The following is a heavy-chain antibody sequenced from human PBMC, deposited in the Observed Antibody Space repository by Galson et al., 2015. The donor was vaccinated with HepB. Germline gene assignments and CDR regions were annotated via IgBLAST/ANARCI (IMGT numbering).Heavy chain of an antibody. Sequence: SLRLSCAASGFTFRDYYMNWIRQAPGKGLEWVSYITSSGNTKFYADSVKGRFIVSRGNAKNTLYLHMNSLRAEDSAVYYCARPLGGSRLDHWGQGTLVFVSS. V-gene: IGHV3-11*01. CDR2: ITSSGNTK. J-gene: IGHJ4*02. CDR1: GFTFRDYY. CDR3: ARPLGGSRLDH. D-gene: IGHD3-16*01.